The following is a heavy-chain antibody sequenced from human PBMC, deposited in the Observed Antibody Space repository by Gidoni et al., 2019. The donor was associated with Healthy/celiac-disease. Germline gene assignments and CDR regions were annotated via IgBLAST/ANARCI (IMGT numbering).Heavy chain of an antibody. Sequence: TVSGGSISSGSYYGSWIRQPAGKGLEWIGRIYTSGSTNYNPSLKSRVTISVDTSKNQFSLKLSSVTAADTAVYYCAREGVYYDSSGYYYGFDYWGQGTLVTVSS. CDR3: AREGVYYDSSGYYYGFDY. D-gene: IGHD3-22*01. V-gene: IGHV4-61*02. CDR1: GGSISSGSYY. J-gene: IGHJ4*02. CDR2: IYTSGST.